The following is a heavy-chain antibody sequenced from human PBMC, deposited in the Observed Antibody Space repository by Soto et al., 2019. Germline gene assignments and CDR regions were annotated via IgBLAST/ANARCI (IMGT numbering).Heavy chain of an antibody. CDR1: GYSISSGYY. CDR3: AGIVIPAASNYYGLDV. V-gene: IGHV4-38-2*01. CDR2: IFHSGST. Sequence: PSETLSLTCAVSGYSISSGYYWDWIRQPPGKGLEWIGSIFHSGSTYYNPSLKSRVTISVDTSKNQFSLKLSSVTAADTAVYYCAGIVIPAASNYYGLDVWGKGTTVTVSS. J-gene: IGHJ6*04. D-gene: IGHD2-2*01.